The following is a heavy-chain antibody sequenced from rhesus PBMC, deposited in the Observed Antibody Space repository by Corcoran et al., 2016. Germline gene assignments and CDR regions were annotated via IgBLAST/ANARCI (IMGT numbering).Heavy chain of an antibody. J-gene: IGHJ4*01. D-gene: IGHD6-31*01. CDR2: IYGSGRST. Sequence: QLQLQESGPGLVKPSETLSVTCAVPGGSISSSYWSWIRQAPGKGLEWIGAIYGSGRSTNYNPSLQSRVTLSVDTSKDQLSLKLSSVTTADTAVYYCAKWSRGWIDYWGQGVLVTVSS. CDR1: GGSISSSY. CDR3: AKWSRGWIDY. V-gene: IGHV4-169*01.